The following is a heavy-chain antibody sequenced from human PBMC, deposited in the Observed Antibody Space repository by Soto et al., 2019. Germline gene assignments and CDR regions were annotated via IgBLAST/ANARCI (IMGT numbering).Heavy chain of an antibody. CDR2: IYYSGST. CDR1: GGSISSSNW. V-gene: IGHV4-4*02. J-gene: IGHJ4*02. CDR3: ARDGKGAAYTHGPYYFDY. D-gene: IGHD1-1*01. Sequence: SETLSLTCAVSGGSISSSNWWSWVRQPPGKGLEWIGEIYYSGSTNYNPSLKSRVTISVDTSKNQFSLKLSSVTAADTAVYYCARDGKGAAYTHGPYYFDYWGQGALVTVSS.